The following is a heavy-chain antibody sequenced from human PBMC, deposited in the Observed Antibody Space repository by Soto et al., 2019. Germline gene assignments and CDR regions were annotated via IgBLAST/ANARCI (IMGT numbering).Heavy chain of an antibody. CDR2: IYKSATT. V-gene: IGHV4-30-4*01. Sequence: SETLSLTCSVSGDSISTVDYFWAWIRQPPGQALEYIGYIYKSATTYYNPSFESRVAISLDTSKSQFSLNVTSVTAAGTAVYFCARGRYCLTGRCFPNWFDSWGQGTLVTVSS. J-gene: IGHJ5*01. CDR3: ARGRYCLTGRCFPNWFDS. CDR1: GDSISTVDYF. D-gene: IGHD2-15*01.